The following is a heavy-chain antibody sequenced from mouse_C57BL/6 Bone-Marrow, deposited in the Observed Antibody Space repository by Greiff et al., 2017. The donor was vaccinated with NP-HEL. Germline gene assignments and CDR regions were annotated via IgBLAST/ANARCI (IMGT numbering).Heavy chain of an antibody. J-gene: IGHJ1*03. Sequence: EVQLVESGPGLVKPSQSLSLTCSVTGYSITSGYYWNWIRQFPGNKLEWMGYISYDGSNNYNPSLKNRISITRDTSKNQFFLTLNSVTTENTATYYCARAMIYNGNFDVWGTGTTVTVSS. CDR2: ISYDGSN. CDR3: ARAMIYNGNFDV. CDR1: GYSITSGYY. D-gene: IGHD2-1*01. V-gene: IGHV3-6*01.